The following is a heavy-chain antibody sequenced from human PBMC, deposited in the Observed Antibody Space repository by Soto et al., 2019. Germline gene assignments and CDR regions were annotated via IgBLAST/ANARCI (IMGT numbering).Heavy chain of an antibody. V-gene: IGHV1-69*02. J-gene: IGHJ4*02. CDR3: ASDGLYCSSTSCYPEEKY. Sequence: ASVKVSCKASGGTFSSYTISWVRQAPGQGLEWMGRIIPILGIANYAQKFQGRVTITADKSTSTAYMELSSLRSEDTAVYYCASDGLYCSSTSCYPEEKYWGQGTLVTVSS. CDR2: IIPILGIA. CDR1: GGTFSSYT. D-gene: IGHD2-2*01.